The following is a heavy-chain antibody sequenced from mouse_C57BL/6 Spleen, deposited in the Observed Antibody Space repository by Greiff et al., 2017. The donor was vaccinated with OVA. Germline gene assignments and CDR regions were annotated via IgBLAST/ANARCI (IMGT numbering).Heavy chain of an antibody. CDR1: GYTFTDYE. Sequence: QVQLQQSGAELVRPGAPVTLSCKASGYTFTDYEMHWVKQTPVHGLEWIGAIDPETGGTAYNQKFKGKAILTADKSSSTAYMELRSLTSEDSAVYYCTRSGGYFYFDYWGQGTTLTVSS. V-gene: IGHV1-15*01. J-gene: IGHJ2*01. CDR2: IDPETGGT. D-gene: IGHD2-3*01. CDR3: TRSGGYFYFDY.